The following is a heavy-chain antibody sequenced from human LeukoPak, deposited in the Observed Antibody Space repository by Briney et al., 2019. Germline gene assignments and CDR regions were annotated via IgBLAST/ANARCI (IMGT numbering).Heavy chain of an antibody. D-gene: IGHD3-9*01. CDR1: GGSVSSSSYY. J-gene: IGHJ3*02. Sequence: SETLSLTCTVSGGSVSSSSYYWGWIRQPPGKGLEWIGSIYYSGSAYYNPSLKSRVTISVDTSKNQFSLKLSSVTAADTAVYYCVKGRPNYDILTGYFPGGAFDIWGQGTMVTVSS. V-gene: IGHV4-39*01. CDR3: VKGRPNYDILTGYFPGGAFDI. CDR2: IYYSGSA.